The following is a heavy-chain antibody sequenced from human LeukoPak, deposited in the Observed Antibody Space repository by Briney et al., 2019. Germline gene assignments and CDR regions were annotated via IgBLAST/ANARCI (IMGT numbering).Heavy chain of an antibody. V-gene: IGHV3-21*01. CDR1: GFTFSSYS. J-gene: IGHJ4*02. D-gene: IGHD2-2*01. CDR2: ISSSSSYI. Sequence: GGSLRLSCAASGFTFSSYSMNWVLQAPGKGLEWVSSISSSSSYIYYADSVKGRFTISRDNAKNSLYLQMNSLRAEDTAVYYCARLEDIVVVPAAPFDYWGQGTLVTVSS. CDR3: ARLEDIVVVPAAPFDY.